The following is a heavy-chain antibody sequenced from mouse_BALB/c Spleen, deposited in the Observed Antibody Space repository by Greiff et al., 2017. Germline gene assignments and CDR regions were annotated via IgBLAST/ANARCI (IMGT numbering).Heavy chain of an antibody. V-gene: IGHV1-80*01. Sequence: VQRVESGAELVRPGSSVKISCKASGYAFSSYWMNWVKQRPGQGLEWIGQIYPGDGDTNYNGKFKGKATLTADKSSSTAYMQLSSLTSEDSAVYFCARSLFITTVVARYYYAMDYWGQGTSVTVSS. J-gene: IGHJ4*01. D-gene: IGHD1-1*01. CDR3: ARSLFITTVVARYYYAMDY. CDR1: GYAFSSYW. CDR2: IYPGDGDT.